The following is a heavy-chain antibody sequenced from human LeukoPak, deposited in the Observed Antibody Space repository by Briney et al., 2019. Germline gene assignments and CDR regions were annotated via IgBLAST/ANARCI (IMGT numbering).Heavy chain of an antibody. V-gene: IGHV3-23*01. CDR3: AKAGLAIMTTVTTNQYYFDY. D-gene: IGHD4-11*01. CDR2: ISGSGGST. CDR1: GFTFSSYA. J-gene: IGHJ4*02. Sequence: PGGSLRLSCAASGFTFSSYAMSWVRQAPGKGLEWVSAISGSGGSTYYADSVKGRFTISRDNSKNTLYLQMNSLRAEDTAVYYCAKAGLAIMTTVTTNQYYFDYWGQGTLVTVSS.